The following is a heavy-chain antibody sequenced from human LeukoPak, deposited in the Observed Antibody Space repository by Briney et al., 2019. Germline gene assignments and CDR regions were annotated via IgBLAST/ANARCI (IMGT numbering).Heavy chain of an antibody. V-gene: IGHV1-8*01. Sequence: ASVKVSCKASGYTFTSYDINWVRQATGQGLEWMGWMNPNSGNTGYAQEFQGRVTMTRNTSISTAYMELSSLRSEDTAVYYCARASGYCSGGSCYDNWFDPWGQGTLVTVSS. D-gene: IGHD2-15*01. CDR2: MNPNSGNT. CDR1: GYTFTSYD. CDR3: ARASGYCSGGSCYDNWFDP. J-gene: IGHJ5*02.